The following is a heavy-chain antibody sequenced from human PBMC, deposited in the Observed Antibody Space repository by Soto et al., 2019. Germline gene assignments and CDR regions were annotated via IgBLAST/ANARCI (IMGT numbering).Heavy chain of an antibody. CDR2: NYYSGIT. CDR3: ARGSSIAGLYYGMDV. CDR1: GGSISSGGYY. J-gene: IGHJ6*02. D-gene: IGHD6-6*01. Sequence: SETLSLTYTVSGGSISSGGYYWTWIRQHPGKGLEWIGYNYYSGITYYNPSLKSRVTISLDTSKNQFSLKLSSVTAAVTAVYYCARGSSIAGLYYGMDVWGQGTTVTVSS. V-gene: IGHV4-31*03.